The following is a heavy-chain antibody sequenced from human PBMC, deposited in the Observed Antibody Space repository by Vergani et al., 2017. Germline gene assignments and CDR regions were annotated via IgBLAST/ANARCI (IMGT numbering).Heavy chain of an antibody. Sequence: QVQLQESGPGLVKPSETLSLTCTVSGGSISSYYWSWIRQPAGKGLEWIGRIYTSGSTNYNPSLKSRVTMSVDTSKNQFSLKLSSVTAEDTAVYYCAKDGILVGATIRYFQHWGQGTLVTVSS. CDR1: GGSISSYY. D-gene: IGHD1-26*01. CDR3: AKDGILVGATIRYFQH. J-gene: IGHJ1*01. V-gene: IGHV4-4*07. CDR2: IYTSGST.